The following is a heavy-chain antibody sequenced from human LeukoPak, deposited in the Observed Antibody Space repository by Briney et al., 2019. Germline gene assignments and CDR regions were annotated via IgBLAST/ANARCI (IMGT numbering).Heavy chain of an antibody. J-gene: IGHJ3*02. D-gene: IGHD1-26*01. Sequence: SGPTLVNPTQTLTLTRTFSGFSLSTSGVGVGWIRQPPGKALEWLALIYWDDDKRYSPSLKSRLTITKDTSKNQVVLTMTNMDPVYTATYYCAHRLVGADAFDIWGQGTMVTVSS. CDR3: AHRLVGADAFDI. V-gene: IGHV2-5*02. CDR2: IYWDDDK. CDR1: GFSLSTSGVG.